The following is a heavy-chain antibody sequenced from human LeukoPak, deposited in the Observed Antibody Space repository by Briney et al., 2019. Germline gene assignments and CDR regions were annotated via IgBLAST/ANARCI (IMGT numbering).Heavy chain of an antibody. D-gene: IGHD3-22*01. J-gene: IGHJ4*02. CDR2: ICSGGNT. V-gene: IGHV3-66*02. CDR3: ARAGLDSSGQHPHDY. CDR1: GLTVSTNY. Sequence: PGGSLRLSCAASGLTVSTNYMSWVRQAPGKGLEWVSVICSGGNTAYADSVKGRFTISRDNSKNTLSLQMNSLRVEDTAVYYCARAGLDSSGQHPHDYWGQGTLVTVSS.